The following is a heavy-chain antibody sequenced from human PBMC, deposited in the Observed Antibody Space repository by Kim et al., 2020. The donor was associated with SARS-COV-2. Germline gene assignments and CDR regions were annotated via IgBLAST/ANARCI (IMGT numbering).Heavy chain of an antibody. CDR3: ARRLSSLVSGYSAKPHGFDY. V-gene: IGHV4-34*01. D-gene: IGHD2-2*03. J-gene: IGHJ4*02. CDR1: GGSFSGYY. Sequence: SETLSLTCAVYGGSFSGYYWSWIRQPPGKGLEWIGEINHSGSTNYNPSLKSRVTISVDTSKNQFSLKLSSVTAADTAVYYCARRLSSLVSGYSAKPHGFDYWGQGTLVTVSS. CDR2: INHSGST.